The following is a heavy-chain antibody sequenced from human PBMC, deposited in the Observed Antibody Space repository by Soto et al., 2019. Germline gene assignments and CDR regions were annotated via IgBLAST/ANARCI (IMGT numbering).Heavy chain of an antibody. CDR3: ARAIRVRGVNGWFDL. D-gene: IGHD3-10*01. J-gene: IGHJ5*02. V-gene: IGHV4-59*12. CDR2: IYYSGST. Sequence: SETLSLTCTVSGGSISSYYWSWIRQPPGKGLGWIGNIYYSGSTNYNPSLKSRVTISVDTSKNQFSLKLSSVTAADTAVYYCARAIRVRGVNGWFDLSGQGTLVTVSA. CDR1: GGSISSYY.